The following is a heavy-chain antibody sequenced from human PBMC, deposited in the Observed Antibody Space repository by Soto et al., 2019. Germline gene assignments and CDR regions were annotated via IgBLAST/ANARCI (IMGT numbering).Heavy chain of an antibody. V-gene: IGHV4-59*01. CDR2: IYYSGST. J-gene: IGHJ3*02. CDR3: ARRYGKNAFDI. D-gene: IGHD5-18*01. CDR1: GGSISSYY. Sequence: SETLSLTCTVSGGSISSYYWSWIRQPPGKGLEWIGYIYYSGSTNYNPSLKSRVTISVDTSKNQFSLKLSSVTAADTAVYYCARRYGKNAFDIWGQGTMDTVSS.